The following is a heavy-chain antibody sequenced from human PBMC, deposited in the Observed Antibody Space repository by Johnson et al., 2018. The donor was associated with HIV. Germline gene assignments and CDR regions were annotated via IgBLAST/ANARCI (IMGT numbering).Heavy chain of an antibody. D-gene: IGHD5-18*01. CDR1: GFTFDDYA. Sequence: EEQLVESGGGLVQPGRSLRLSCAASGFTFDDYAMHWVRQAPGKGLEWVSGISWNGGSIGYAGSVKGRFSISRDNAKNSLYLQMNSLRVEDTAVYYCARGVTGYSYGTWGQGTMVTVSS. CDR2: ISWNGGSI. CDR3: ARGVTGYSYGT. J-gene: IGHJ3*01. V-gene: IGHV3-9*01.